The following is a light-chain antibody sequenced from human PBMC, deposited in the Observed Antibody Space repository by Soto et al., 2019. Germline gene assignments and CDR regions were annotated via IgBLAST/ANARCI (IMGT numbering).Light chain of an antibody. CDR3: QSYDSSLSASYV. CDR2: GNT. Sequence: SLLTQPRSVSGAPGQRDTISCTGCISNIGAGFEVHWYQHLPGKAPKLLIYGNTNRPSGVPDRFSGSKSGTSASLAVTGLQAEDEADYYCQSYDSSLSASYVFGGGTKVTVL. CDR1: ISNIGAGFE. V-gene: IGLV1-40*01. J-gene: IGLJ1*01.